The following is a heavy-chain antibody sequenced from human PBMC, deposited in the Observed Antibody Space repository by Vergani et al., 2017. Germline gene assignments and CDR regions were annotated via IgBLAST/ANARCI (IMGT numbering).Heavy chain of an antibody. CDR2: INTDTGKP. CDR1: GYSVRIYG. J-gene: IGHJ4*02. CDR3: ARALSYGHFDY. D-gene: IGHD5-18*01. V-gene: IGHV7-4-1*02. Sequence: QVQLLQSGSELKKPGASVKISCKASGYSVRIYGINWVRQAPGQGLEWMGWINTDTGKPTYAQGFTGRFVFSFDTSVNTASLKITSLKADDTAVYHWARALSYGHFDYWGKGTLSTVSS.